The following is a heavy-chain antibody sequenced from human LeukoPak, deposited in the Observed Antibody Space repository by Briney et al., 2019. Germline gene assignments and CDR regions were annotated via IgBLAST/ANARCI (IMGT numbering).Heavy chain of an antibody. CDR1: GFTFSSCS. V-gene: IGHV3-21*01. D-gene: IGHD5-24*01. CDR3: ASERWLSNKGSVDY. J-gene: IGHJ4*02. CDR2: ISSSSSYI. Sequence: GGSLRLSCAASGFTFSSCSMNWVRQAPGKGLEWVSSISSSSSYIYYADSVKGRFTISRDNAKNSLYLQMNSLRAEDTAVYYCASERWLSNKGSVDYWGQGTLVTVSS.